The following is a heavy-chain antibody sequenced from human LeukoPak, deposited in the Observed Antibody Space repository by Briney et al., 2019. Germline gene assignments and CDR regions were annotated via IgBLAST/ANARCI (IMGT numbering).Heavy chain of an antibody. V-gene: IGHV4-59*01. CDR2: IYYNRGT. Sequence: SETLSLTCTVSGGSIRSYYWSWIRQPPGKGLEWIGYIYYNRGTNYNPSLKSRVTISVDTSKNQFSLKLSSVTAADTAVYYCARDAISTSCSGGSCYKYDYGMDVWGQGTTVTVSS. D-gene: IGHD2-15*01. J-gene: IGHJ6*02. CDR1: GGSIRSYY. CDR3: ARDAISTSCSGGSCYKYDYGMDV.